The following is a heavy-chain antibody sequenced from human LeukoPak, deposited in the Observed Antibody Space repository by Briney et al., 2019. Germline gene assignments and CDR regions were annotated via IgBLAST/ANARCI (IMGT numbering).Heavy chain of an antibody. D-gene: IGHD3-22*01. Sequence: GGSLRLSCAASGFTFDDYAMHWVRQAPGKGLEWVSLISEDGGSTYYADSVKGRFTISRDNSKNSLYLQMNSLRTEDTALYYCAKDKVVLYYDSSGYYYDYYYYMDVWGKGTTVTVSS. J-gene: IGHJ6*03. V-gene: IGHV3-43*02. CDR1: GFTFDDYA. CDR2: ISEDGGST. CDR3: AKDKVVLYYDSSGYYYDYYYYMDV.